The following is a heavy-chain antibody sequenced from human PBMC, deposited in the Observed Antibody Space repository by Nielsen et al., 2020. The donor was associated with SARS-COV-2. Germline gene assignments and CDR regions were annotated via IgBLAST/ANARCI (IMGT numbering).Heavy chain of an antibody. D-gene: IGHD2-15*01. CDR1: GFTFSTYG. Sequence: GESLKNSCAASGFTFSTYGMHWVRQAPGKGLEWVAAISYDGSNKYYVDSVKGRFTISRDNSQNTLYLQMSSLREEDTAVYYCAKDWTAIVVVPSGGVDYWGQGTLVTVSS. CDR3: AKDWTAIVVVPSGGVDY. CDR2: ISYDGSNK. J-gene: IGHJ4*02. V-gene: IGHV3-30*18.